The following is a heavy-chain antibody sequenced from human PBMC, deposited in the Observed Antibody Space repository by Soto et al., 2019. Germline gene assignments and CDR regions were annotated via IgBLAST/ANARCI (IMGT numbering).Heavy chain of an antibody. D-gene: IGHD5-18*01. CDR2: IYYSGST. CDR3: ARRYGYSFDY. V-gene: IGHV4-59*01. J-gene: IGHJ4*02. Sequence: SETLSVTCTVSGGSIRSYYWSWIRQPPGKGLEWIGYIYYSGSTNYNPSLKSRVTISVDTSKNQFSLKLSSVTAADTAVYYCARRYGYSFDYWGQGTLVTVSS. CDR1: GGSIRSYY.